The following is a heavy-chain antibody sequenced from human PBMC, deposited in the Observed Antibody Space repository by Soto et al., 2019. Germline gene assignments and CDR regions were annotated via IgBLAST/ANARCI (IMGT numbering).Heavy chain of an antibody. V-gene: IGHV1-24*01. CDR2: FDPEDGET. CDR3: ATDLRQQQLVLQDYYYGMDV. J-gene: IGHJ6*02. CDR1: GYTLTELS. Sequence: ASVKVSCKVSGYTLTELSMHWVRQAPGKGLEWMGGFDPEDGETIYAQKFQGRVTMAEDTSTDTAYMELSSLRSEETAVYYCATDLRQQQLVLQDYYYGMDVWGQGTTVTVSS. D-gene: IGHD6-13*01.